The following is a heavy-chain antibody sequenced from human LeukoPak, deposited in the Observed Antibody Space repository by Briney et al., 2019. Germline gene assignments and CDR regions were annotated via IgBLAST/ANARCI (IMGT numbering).Heavy chain of an antibody. J-gene: IGHJ5*02. Sequence: SETLSLTCAVYGGSFSGYYWSWIRQPPGKGLEWTGEINHSGSTNYNPSLKSRVTISVDTSKNQFSLKLSSVTAADTAVYYCARDQYFDPWGQGTLVTVSS. V-gene: IGHV4-34*01. CDR2: INHSGST. CDR3: ARDQYFDP. CDR1: GGSFSGYY.